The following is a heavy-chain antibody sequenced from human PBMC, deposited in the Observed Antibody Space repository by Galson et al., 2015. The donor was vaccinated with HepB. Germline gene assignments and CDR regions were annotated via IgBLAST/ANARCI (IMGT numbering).Heavy chain of an antibody. V-gene: IGHV3-53*04. J-gene: IGHJ6*02. D-gene: IGHD6-19*01. CDR3: ARGKQWPSGYYYAMDV. Sequence: SLRLSCAASGFTVSSNYMSWVRQAPGKGLEWVSFIYSGSSTYYADSVKGRFTISRHNSKNTLYLQMNSLRAEDTAVYYCARGKQWPSGYYYAMDVWGQGTTVTVSS. CDR2: IYSGSST. CDR1: GFTVSSNY.